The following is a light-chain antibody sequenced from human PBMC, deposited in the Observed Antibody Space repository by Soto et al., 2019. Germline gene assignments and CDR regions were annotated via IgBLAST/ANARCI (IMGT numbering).Light chain of an antibody. J-gene: IGKJ5*01. V-gene: IGKV3-11*01. Sequence: EIVLTQSPATLSLSLGERATLSCRASQSVSTYLAWYQHQPGQAPRLLIYDTSNRATGIPARFSGSGSGTDCTLTISSLEPEDFAVYYCQQRSDWPPVFGQGTRLEIK. CDR1: QSVSTY. CDR3: QQRSDWPPV. CDR2: DTS.